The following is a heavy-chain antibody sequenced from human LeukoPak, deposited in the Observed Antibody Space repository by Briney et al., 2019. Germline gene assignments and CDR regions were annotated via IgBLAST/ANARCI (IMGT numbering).Heavy chain of an antibody. D-gene: IGHD3-22*01. Sequence: PSETLSLTCTVSGGSISSYYWSWIRQPPGKGLEWIGYIYYSESTNYNPSLKSRVTISVDTSKNQFSLKLSSVTAADTAVYYCARVVSGGYYYEGAFDIWGQGTMVTVSS. CDR2: IYYSEST. V-gene: IGHV4-59*01. J-gene: IGHJ3*02. CDR3: ARVVSGGYYYEGAFDI. CDR1: GGSISSYY.